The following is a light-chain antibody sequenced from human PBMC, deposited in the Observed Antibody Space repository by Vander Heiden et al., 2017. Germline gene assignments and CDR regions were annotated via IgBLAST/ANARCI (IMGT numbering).Light chain of an antibody. V-gene: IGKV3-20*01. CDR2: GAS. CDR3: QQYGSSPLFT. Sequence: EIVLTQSPGTLSLSPGERATLSCRASQTVSNNYLAWYQRIPGQAPRLLMYGASSRATGTPDRFSGSGSGTDFTLTISRLEPEDFAVYYCQQYGSSPLFTFGHGTKVDVK. J-gene: IGKJ3*01. CDR1: QTVSNNY.